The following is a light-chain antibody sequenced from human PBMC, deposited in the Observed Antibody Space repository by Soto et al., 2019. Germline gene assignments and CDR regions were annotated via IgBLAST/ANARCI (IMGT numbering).Light chain of an antibody. CDR1: QGVSSY. CDR2: AAS. J-gene: IGKJ3*01. Sequence: DIQMTQSPSSVSASVGDRVTITCRASQGVSSYLAWYQQKPGKAPRLLIYAASSLQSGVPSRFSGSGSGTDFTLTISSRQPEDFATDYCQQGNGFPPTFGPGTKVDIK. CDR3: QQGNGFPPT. V-gene: IGKV1-12*01.